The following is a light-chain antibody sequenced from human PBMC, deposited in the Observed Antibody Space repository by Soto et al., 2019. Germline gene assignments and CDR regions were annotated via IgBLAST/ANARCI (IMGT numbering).Light chain of an antibody. CDR1: SSDVGGYNY. CDR3: ISYAGSNNVV. CDR2: EVS. Sequence: QSALTQPPSASGSPGQSVTISCTGTSSDVGGYNYVSWYQQHPGKAPKLTIYEVSKRPSGVPDRFSGSKSGNTASLTVSGLQAEDEADYYCISYAGSNNVVFGGGTKVTVL. V-gene: IGLV2-8*01. J-gene: IGLJ2*01.